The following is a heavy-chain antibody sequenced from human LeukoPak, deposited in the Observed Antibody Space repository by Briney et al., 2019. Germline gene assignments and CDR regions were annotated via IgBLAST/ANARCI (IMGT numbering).Heavy chain of an antibody. Sequence: PGGSLRLSCAASGFTFSSYSMNWVRQAPGKGLEWVSSISSISSYIYYADSVKGRFTVSRDNAKNSLYLQMDSLRAEDTAVYYCARDPSGTYYPRVSGALDIWGQGTMVTVSS. CDR2: ISSISSYI. V-gene: IGHV3-21*01. D-gene: IGHD1-26*01. CDR1: GFTFSSYS. CDR3: ARDPSGTYYPRVSGALDI. J-gene: IGHJ3*02.